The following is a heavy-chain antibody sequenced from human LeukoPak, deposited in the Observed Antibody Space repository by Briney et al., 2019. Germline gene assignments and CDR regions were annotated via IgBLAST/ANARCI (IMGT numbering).Heavy chain of an antibody. J-gene: IGHJ4*02. CDR1: SGSISTSNYY. CDR2: IFYSGST. Sequence: SETLSLTCTVSSGSISTSNYYWGWVRQPPGKALEWIGNIFYSGSTYYSPSLKSRVTISVDMSKNQFSLKLSSVTAADTAVYYCARGDSSSSPDFDYWGQGTLVTVSS. D-gene: IGHD6-6*01. V-gene: IGHV4-39*07. CDR3: ARGDSSSSPDFDY.